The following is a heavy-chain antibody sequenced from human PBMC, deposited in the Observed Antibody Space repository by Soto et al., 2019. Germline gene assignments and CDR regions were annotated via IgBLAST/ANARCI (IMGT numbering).Heavy chain of an antibody. J-gene: IGHJ6*02. CDR1: GYTFTSYA. Sequence: ASVKVSCKASGYTFTSYAMHWVRQAPGQRLEWMGWINAGNGNTKYSQKFQGRVTITRDTSASTAYMELSSLRSEDTAVYYCARDPSSGYYYHTRLYGMDVWGHGTTVTVSS. D-gene: IGHD3-22*01. CDR2: INAGNGNT. V-gene: IGHV1-3*01. CDR3: ARDPSSGYYYHTRLYGMDV.